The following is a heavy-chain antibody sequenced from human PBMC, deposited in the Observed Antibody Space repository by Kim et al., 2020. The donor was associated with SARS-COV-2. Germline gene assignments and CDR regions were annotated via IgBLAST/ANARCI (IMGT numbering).Heavy chain of an antibody. CDR1: GYTFTSYG. CDR2: ISAYNGNT. D-gene: IGHD3-16*02. Sequence: ASVKVSCKASGYTFTSYGISWVRQAPGQGLEWMGWISAYNGNTNYAQKLQGRVTMTTDTSTSTAYMELRSLRSDDTAVYYCARDRGYDYVWGSYRYGWFDPWGQGTLVTVSS. CDR3: ARDRGYDYVWGSYRYGWFDP. J-gene: IGHJ5*02. V-gene: IGHV1-18*01.